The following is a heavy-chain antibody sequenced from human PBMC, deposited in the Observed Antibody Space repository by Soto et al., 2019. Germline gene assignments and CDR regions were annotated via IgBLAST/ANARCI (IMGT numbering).Heavy chain of an antibody. CDR1: GFTFSSYW. V-gene: IGHV3-7*01. Sequence: EVQLVESGGGLVQPGGSLRLSCAASGFTFSSYWMSWVRQAPGKGLEWVANIKQDGSEKYYVDSVKGRFTISRDNAKNSLYLQMNSLRAEDTAVYYCARDRGYCSGGSCYYYYGMDVWGQGTTVTVSS. CDR3: ARDRGYCSGGSCYYYYGMDV. D-gene: IGHD2-15*01. J-gene: IGHJ6*02. CDR2: IKQDGSEK.